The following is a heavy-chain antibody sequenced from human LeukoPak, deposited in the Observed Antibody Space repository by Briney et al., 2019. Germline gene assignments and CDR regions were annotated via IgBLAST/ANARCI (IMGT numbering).Heavy chain of an antibody. CDR2: ICSSSSYI. J-gene: IGHJ4*02. Sequence: PGGSLTLSCAASGFTFSSYSMNWVRQAPGKGLEWVSSICSSSSYIYYPHPLKRRFTISRDNAKNSLYLQTNSQRADGPAVYYCARDSRVDYWGQGTLVTVSS. V-gene: IGHV3-21*01. CDR1: GFTFSSYS. D-gene: IGHD2/OR15-2a*01. CDR3: ARDSRVDY.